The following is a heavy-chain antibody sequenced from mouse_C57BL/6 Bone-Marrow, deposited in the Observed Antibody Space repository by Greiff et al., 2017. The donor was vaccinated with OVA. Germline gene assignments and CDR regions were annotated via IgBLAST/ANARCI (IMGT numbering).Heavy chain of an antibody. Sequence: QVQLQQPGAELVKPGASVKLSCKASGYTFTSYWMQWVKQRPGQGLEWIGEIDPSDSYTNYHQKFKGKATLTVDTSSSTAYMQLSSLTSEDAAVYYCAREGDYWGQGTTLTVSS. V-gene: IGHV1-50*01. CDR3: AREGDY. CDR1: GYTFTSYW. CDR2: IDPSDSYT. J-gene: IGHJ2*01.